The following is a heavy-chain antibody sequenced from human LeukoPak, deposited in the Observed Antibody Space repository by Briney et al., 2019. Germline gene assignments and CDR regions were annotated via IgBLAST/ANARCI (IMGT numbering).Heavy chain of an antibody. Sequence: SETLSLTCAVYNGSFSGYYWSWIRQSPEKGLEWIGEVNHGGDTNYNPSLRSRVTISLDTSKNHFSLKLRSVTAADTAVYYCARLAVVGSIAAAREDLYYYYGMDVWGQGTTVTVSS. V-gene: IGHV4-34*01. CDR3: ARLAVVGSIAAAREDLYYYYGMDV. J-gene: IGHJ6*02. CDR1: NGSFSGYY. CDR2: VNHGGDT. D-gene: IGHD6-13*01.